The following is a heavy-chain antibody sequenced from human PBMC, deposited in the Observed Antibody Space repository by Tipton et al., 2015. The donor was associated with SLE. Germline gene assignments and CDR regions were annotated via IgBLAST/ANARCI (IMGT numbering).Heavy chain of an antibody. CDR2: IYYSGST. Sequence: TLSLTCTVSGGSISNYYWSWIRQPPGKGLEWIGYIYYSGSTNYSPSLKSRVTMSVDTSKNQFSLKLTSVTAADTAVYYCARAGGTYVNYKDVWGQGTTVTVSS. CDR1: GGSISNYY. J-gene: IGHJ6*03. V-gene: IGHV4-59*08. CDR3: ARAGGTYVNYKDV. D-gene: IGHD1-26*01.